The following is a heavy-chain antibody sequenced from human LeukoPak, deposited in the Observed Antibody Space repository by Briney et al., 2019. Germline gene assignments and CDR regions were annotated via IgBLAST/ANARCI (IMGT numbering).Heavy chain of an antibody. CDR1: GHTFTGYF. J-gene: IGHJ4*02. CDR2: INLNSGGT. CDR3: ASLWFGEFQDY. D-gene: IGHD3-10*01. V-gene: IGHV1-2*02. Sequence: GASVNVSCKASGHTFTGYFMHWVRQAPGQGLEWMGWINLNSGGTNYAQKFQGSVTMTRDTSISTVYMELNRLRSDDTAVYYCASLWFGEFQDYWGQGTLATVSS.